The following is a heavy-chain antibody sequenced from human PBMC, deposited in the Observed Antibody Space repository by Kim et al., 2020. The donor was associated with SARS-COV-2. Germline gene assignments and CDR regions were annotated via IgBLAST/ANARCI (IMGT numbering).Heavy chain of an antibody. D-gene: IGHD3-10*01. V-gene: IGHV1-18*01. CDR2: INAYTGNT. CDR3: ARHGGSSGTYGMDV. Sequence: ASVKVSCKASGYRFTNYGISWVRQAPGQGLEWMEWINAYTGNTHSAQKVQGRVTMTTDTSTSTAYMELRSLRSDDTAVYYCARHGGSSGTYGMDVWGQGTTVTVSS. CDR1: GYRFTNYG. J-gene: IGHJ6*02.